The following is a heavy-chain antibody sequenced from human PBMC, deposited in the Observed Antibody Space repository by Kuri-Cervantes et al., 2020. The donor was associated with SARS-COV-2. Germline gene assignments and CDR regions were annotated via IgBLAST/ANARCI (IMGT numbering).Heavy chain of an antibody. CDR1: GFTFSSYA. D-gene: IGHD3-10*02. V-gene: IGHV3-23*01. J-gene: IGHJ4*02. CDR2: ISGSGGST. Sequence: GESLKISCAASGFTFSSYAMSWVRQAPGKGLEWVSAISGSGGSTYYADSVKGRFTISRDNSKNTLYLQMNSLRAEDTAVYYCAKGPSLFYYWGQGTLVTVSS. CDR3: AKGPSLFYY.